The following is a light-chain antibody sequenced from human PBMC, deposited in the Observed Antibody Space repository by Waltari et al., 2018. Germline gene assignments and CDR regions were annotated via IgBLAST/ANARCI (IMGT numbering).Light chain of an antibody. V-gene: IGLV2-8*01. CDR2: EVS. CDR1: SSDVGAYDY. CDR3: SSYAGSNNLV. J-gene: IGLJ2*01. Sequence: QSALTQPPSASGSPGQSVTISCTGTSSDVGAYDYVSWYQHHPGKAPKLLVSEVSKRPSGVPDRFSGSRSGNTASLTVSGLQAEYEADYYCSSYAGSNNLVFGGGTKLTVL.